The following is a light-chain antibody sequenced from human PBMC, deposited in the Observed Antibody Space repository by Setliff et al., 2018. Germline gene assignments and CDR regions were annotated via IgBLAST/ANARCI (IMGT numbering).Light chain of an antibody. CDR3: CSYAGSYTYV. CDR1: SSDVGGYNY. Sequence: QSVLTQPRSVSGSPGQSVTISCTGTSSDVGGYNYVSWYQQHPGKAPKVMIYDVSKRPSGVPDRFSGSKSGNTASLTLSGLQAEDEAEYYCCSYAGSYTYVFGTGTKVTVL. CDR2: DVS. J-gene: IGLJ1*01. V-gene: IGLV2-11*01.